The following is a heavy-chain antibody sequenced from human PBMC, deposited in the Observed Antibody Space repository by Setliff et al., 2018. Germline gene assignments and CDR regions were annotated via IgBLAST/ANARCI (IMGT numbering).Heavy chain of an antibody. CDR3: VRPGGTTVVARHFDY. CDR2: ISYSGTP. V-gene: IGHV4-34*01. D-gene: IGHD2-15*01. J-gene: IGHJ4*01. Sequence: PSETLSLTCAVYGGSFSGSFWSWIRQPPGKGLEWIGSISYSGTPYYNASVESRVTISIDTSRNQFSLELRSVTVADTATYYCVRPGGTTVVARHFDYWGSGILVTVSS. CDR1: GGSFSGSF.